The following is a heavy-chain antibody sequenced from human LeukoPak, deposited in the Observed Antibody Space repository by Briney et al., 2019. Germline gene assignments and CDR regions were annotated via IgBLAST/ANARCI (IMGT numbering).Heavy chain of an antibody. D-gene: IGHD3-10*01. CDR1: GFTFDDYA. CDR2: ISGDGGST. V-gene: IGHV3-43*02. J-gene: IGHJ4*02. CDR3: AKESPYYCFDY. Sequence: PGGSLRLSCAASGFTFDDYAMHWVRQAPGKGLEWVSLISGDGGSTYYADSVKGRFTISRDNSKNSLYLQMNSLRTEDTALYYRAKESPYYCFDYWGQGTLVTVSS.